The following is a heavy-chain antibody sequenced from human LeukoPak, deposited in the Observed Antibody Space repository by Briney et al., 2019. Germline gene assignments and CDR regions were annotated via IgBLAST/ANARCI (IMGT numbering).Heavy chain of an antibody. J-gene: IGHJ4*02. CDR1: GGSISSSSYY. V-gene: IGHV4-39*07. D-gene: IGHD5-18*01. CDR3: ARDLVDTVMSHLVLFDY. CDR2: IYYSGST. Sequence: RSSETLSLTCTVSGGSISSSSYYWGWIRQPPGKGLEWIGSIYYSGSTYYNPSLKSRVTISVDTSKNQFSLKLSSVTAADTAVYYCARDLVDTVMSHLVLFDYWGQGTLVTVSS.